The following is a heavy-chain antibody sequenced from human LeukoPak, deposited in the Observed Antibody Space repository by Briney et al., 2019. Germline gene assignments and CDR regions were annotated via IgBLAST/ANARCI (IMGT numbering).Heavy chain of an antibody. Sequence: GGSLRLSCAASGFTVSSNYMSWVPQAPGTGLEWVSVIYSGGSTYYADSVKGRFTISRDNSKNTLYLQMNSRRAEDTAVYYCARAAYYYDSSGYYAAFDIWGRGTMVTVSS. J-gene: IGHJ3*02. V-gene: IGHV3-66*02. CDR2: IYSGGST. CDR1: GFTVSSNY. D-gene: IGHD3-22*01. CDR3: ARAAYYYDSSGYYAAFDI.